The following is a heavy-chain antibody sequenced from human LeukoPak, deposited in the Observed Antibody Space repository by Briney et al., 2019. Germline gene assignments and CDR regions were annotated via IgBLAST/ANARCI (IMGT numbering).Heavy chain of an antibody. CDR2: ISAYNGNT. V-gene: IGHV1-18*01. D-gene: IGHD6-19*01. J-gene: IGHJ5*02. CDR1: GYTFTSYD. Sequence: ASVKVSCKASGYTFTSYDINWVRQAPGQGLEWMGWISAYNGNTNYAQKLQGRVTMTTDTSTSTAYMELRSLRSDDTAVYYCARDSETVAGSDWFDPWGQGTLVTVPS. CDR3: ARDSETVAGSDWFDP.